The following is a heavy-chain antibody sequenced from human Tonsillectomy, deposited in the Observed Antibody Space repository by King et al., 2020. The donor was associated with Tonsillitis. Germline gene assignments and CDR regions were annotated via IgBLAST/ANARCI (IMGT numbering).Heavy chain of an antibody. Sequence: VQLVESGGGLFQPGGSRRLSCAASGFTLSRYWIQWVRQAPGKGLVWVSRIDSDGNSTSYADSVKGRFTNSRDNAKNTLYMQTNSLRAEDTAVYYCARTFFGGSNLPDYWGQGTLVTVSS. CDR2: IDSDGNST. CDR3: ARTFFGGSNLPDY. CDR1: GFTLSRYW. J-gene: IGHJ4*02. V-gene: IGHV3-74*01. D-gene: IGHD6-25*01.